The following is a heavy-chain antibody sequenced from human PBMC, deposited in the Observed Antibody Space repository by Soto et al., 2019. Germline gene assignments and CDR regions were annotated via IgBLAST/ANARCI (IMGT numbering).Heavy chain of an antibody. J-gene: IGHJ6*02. D-gene: IGHD5-12*01. V-gene: IGHV1-69*02. CDR3: ASPRGRGYSGYTRGYYYYYGMDV. CDR2: IIPILGIA. CDR1: GGTFSSYT. Sequence: QVQLVQSGAEVKKPGSSVKVSCKASGGTFSSYTISWVRQAPGQGLEWMGRIIPILGIANYAQKFQGRVTITADKSTSTAYMELSSLRSEDTAVYYCASPRGRGYSGYTRGYYYYYGMDVWGQGTTVTVSS.